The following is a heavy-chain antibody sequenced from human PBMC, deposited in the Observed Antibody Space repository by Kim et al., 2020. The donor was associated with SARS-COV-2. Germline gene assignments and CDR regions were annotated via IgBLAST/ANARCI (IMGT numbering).Heavy chain of an antibody. CDR2: ISGSGGST. J-gene: IGHJ3*02. Sequence: GGSLRLSCAASGFTFRNYAMNWVRQVPGKGLEWVSGISGSGGSTYYADSVKGRFTISRDNSKNILYLQMNSLRAEDTALYYCATRRFTMILGAFDIWGQGTMVTVSS. V-gene: IGHV3-23*01. D-gene: IGHD3-22*01. CDR1: GFTFRNYA. CDR3: ATRRFTMILGAFDI.